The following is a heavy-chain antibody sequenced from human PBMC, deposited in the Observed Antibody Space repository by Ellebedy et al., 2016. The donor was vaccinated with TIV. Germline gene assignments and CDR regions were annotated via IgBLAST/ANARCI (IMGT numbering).Heavy chain of an antibody. V-gene: IGHV1-46*01. CDR2: INTGGGTT. J-gene: IGHJ6*02. CDR3: ARDLGGTAVFSGMDV. D-gene: IGHD6-19*01. CDR1: GYTFISYF. Sequence: AASVKVSCKASGYTFISYFMHWVRQAPGQGLEWTGIINTGGGTTSYAQKFQGRVTMTRDTSTSTVYMELSSLRSEDTAVYYCARDLGGTAVFSGMDVWGQGTTVTVSS.